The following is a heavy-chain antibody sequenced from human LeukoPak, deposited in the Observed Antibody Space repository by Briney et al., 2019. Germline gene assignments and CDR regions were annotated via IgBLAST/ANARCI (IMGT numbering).Heavy chain of an antibody. D-gene: IGHD1-1*01. Sequence: PSETLSLTCTVSGGSISSYYWSWIRQPPGKGLEWIGYIYYSGSTNYNPSLKSRVTISIDTSKKQFSLKLSSVTAADTAVYYCARVSGDNWFDPWGQGTLVIVSS. CDR2: IYYSGST. CDR1: GGSISSYY. CDR3: ARVSGDNWFDP. J-gene: IGHJ5*02. V-gene: IGHV4-59*01.